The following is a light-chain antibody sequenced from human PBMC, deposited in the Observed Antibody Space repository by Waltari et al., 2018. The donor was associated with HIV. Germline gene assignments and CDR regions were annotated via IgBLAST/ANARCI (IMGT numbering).Light chain of an antibody. Sequence: QSALTQSAPVSGSPGQSIPISCTGTRSDVGVYSYVSWYQHHPGKAPKLMIFDGSNRPSGVSYRFSGSKSGNTASLTISGLQVKDEADNYCSSYTSTTTLEVFGGGTKLTVL. V-gene: IGLV2-14*03. CDR2: DGS. CDR3: SSYTSTTTLEV. J-gene: IGLJ2*01. CDR1: RSDVGVYSY.